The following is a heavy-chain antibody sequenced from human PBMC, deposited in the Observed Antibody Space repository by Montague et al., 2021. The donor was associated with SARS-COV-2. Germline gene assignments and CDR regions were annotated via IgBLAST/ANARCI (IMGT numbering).Heavy chain of an antibody. CDR2: ISYDGSNK. Sequence: SLRLSCAASGFTFSSYAMHRVRQAPGKGLEWVAVISYDGSNKYYADSVKGRFTISRDNSKNTLYLQMNSLRAEDTAVYYCARSALGGYRDAFDIWGQGTMVTVSS. CDR1: GFTFSSYA. J-gene: IGHJ3*02. CDR3: ARSALGGYRDAFDI. D-gene: IGHD3-16*01. V-gene: IGHV3-30-3*01.